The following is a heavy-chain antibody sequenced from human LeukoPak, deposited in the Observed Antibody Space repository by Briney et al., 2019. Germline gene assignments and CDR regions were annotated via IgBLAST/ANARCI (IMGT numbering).Heavy chain of an antibody. CDR1: GYTFTAFS. J-gene: IGHJ4*02. Sequence: ASVKVSCTASGYTFTAFSMYWVRRTPGQGLEWMGWINPSSGGTNYAQKFQGRVAMTRDTCISTAYMELSGLKSDDTAVYYCVRDFSAYGDHDFFDYWGQRTLVTVSS. CDR3: VRDFSAYGDHDFFDY. V-gene: IGHV1-2*02. CDR2: INPSSGGT. D-gene: IGHD4-17*01.